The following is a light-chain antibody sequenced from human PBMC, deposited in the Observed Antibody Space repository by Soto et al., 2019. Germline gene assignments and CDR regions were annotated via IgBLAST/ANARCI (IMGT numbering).Light chain of an antibody. V-gene: IGKV3-20*01. J-gene: IGKJ1*01. CDR1: ENVRTF. CDR3: QQYGSSGT. Sequence: EVVLTQSPATLSLSPGERATLSCRASENVRTFVDWYQQKPGQAPRLLIYGASNRATGIPDRFSGSGSGTDFTLTISRLEPEDFAVYYCQQYGSSGTFGQGTKVEIK. CDR2: GAS.